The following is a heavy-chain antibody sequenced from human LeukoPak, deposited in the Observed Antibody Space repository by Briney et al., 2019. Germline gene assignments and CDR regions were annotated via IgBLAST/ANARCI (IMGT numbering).Heavy chain of an antibody. J-gene: IGHJ4*02. CDR2: IRQDGSES. D-gene: IGHD6-19*01. CDR3: ARDRSSGWEDY. CDR1: GFTFSSYW. Sequence: GGSLRLSCAASGFTFSSYWMSWVRQAPGKGLEWVANIRQDGSESYYVDSVKGRFTISRDNAKNSLYLQMNSLRAEDTAVYYCARDRSSGWEDYWGQGTLVTVSS. V-gene: IGHV3-7*01.